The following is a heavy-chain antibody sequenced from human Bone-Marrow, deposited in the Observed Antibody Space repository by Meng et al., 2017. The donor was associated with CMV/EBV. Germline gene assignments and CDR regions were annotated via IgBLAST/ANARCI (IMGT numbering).Heavy chain of an antibody. CDR2: ISSSGSTI. Sequence: GGSLRLSCAASGFTFSSYEMNWVRQAPGKGLEWVSYISSSGSTIYYADSVKGRFTISRDNAKTSLYLQMNSLSAEDTAVYYCARRYVFWCGHSDYWSQGTLVTVSS. J-gene: IGHJ4*02. V-gene: IGHV3-48*03. CDR1: GFTFSSYE. CDR3: ARRYVFWCGHSDY. D-gene: IGHD3-3*01.